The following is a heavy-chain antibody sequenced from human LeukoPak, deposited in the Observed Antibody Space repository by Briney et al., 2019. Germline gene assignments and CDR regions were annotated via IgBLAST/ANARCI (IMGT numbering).Heavy chain of an antibody. CDR2: ISSSGSTI. D-gene: IGHD4-17*01. J-gene: IGHJ4*02. CDR1: GFTFSSYE. CDR3: ARAATVTTFDQYDY. Sequence: GGSLRLSCAASGFTFSSYEMNWVRQAPGKGLEWVSYISSSGSTIYYADSVKGRFTISRDNAKNSLYLQMNSLRAEDTAVYYCARAATVTTFDQYDYWGQGTLVTVSS. V-gene: IGHV3-48*03.